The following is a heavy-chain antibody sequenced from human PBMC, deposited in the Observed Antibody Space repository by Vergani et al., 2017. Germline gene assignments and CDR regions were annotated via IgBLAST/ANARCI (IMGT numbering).Heavy chain of an antibody. CDR1: GFTFDDYA. CDR3: AKGQEYQLPLDY. J-gene: IGHJ4*02. D-gene: IGHD2-2*01. V-gene: IGHV3-9*01. Sequence: EVQLVESGGGLVQPGRSLRLSCAASGFTFDDYAMHWVRQAPGKGLEWVSGISWNSGSIGYADSVKGRFTISRDNAKNSLYLQMNSLRAEDTALYYCAKGQEYQLPLDYWGQGTLVTVSS. CDR2: ISWNSGSI.